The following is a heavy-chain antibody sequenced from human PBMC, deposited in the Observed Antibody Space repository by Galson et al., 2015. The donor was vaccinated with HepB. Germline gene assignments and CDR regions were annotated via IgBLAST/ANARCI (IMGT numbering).Heavy chain of an antibody. D-gene: IGHD2-15*01. CDR2: IYPGDSDT. CDR3: ARRVGYCSGGSCYPDY. CDR1: GYSFTSYW. V-gene: IGHV5-51*01. Sequence: QSGAEVKKPGESLKISCKGSGYSFTSYWIGWVRQMPGKGLEWMGIIYPGDSDTRYSPSFQGQVTISADKSISTAYLQWSSLKASDTAMYYCARRVGYCSGGSCYPDYWGQGTLVTVSS. J-gene: IGHJ4*02.